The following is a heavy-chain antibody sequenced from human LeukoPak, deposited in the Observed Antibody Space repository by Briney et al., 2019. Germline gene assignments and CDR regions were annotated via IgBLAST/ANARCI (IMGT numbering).Heavy chain of an antibody. CDR1: GFTSSSYW. V-gene: IGHV3-7*01. CDR3: ARDPDGFDY. CDR2: IKRDGSEK. J-gene: IGHJ4*02. Sequence: GGSLRLSCAASGFTSSSYWMSWVRQAPGKGLEWVANIKRDGSEKFYVDSVKGRFTISRDNAKNSLYLQMNSLRAEDTAVYYCARDPDGFDYWGQGTLVTVSS.